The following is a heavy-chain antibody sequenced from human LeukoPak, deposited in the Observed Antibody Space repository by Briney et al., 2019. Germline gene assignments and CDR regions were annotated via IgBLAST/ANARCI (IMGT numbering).Heavy chain of an antibody. J-gene: IGHJ4*03. V-gene: IGHV1-18*01. CDR2: ISDYNGSK. Sequence: AWVKVSCKASGYTFTTYGISGLRQAPGQGLEWMGWISDYNGSKNYAQKLQGRVTMTTDGSTTTAYMDVRSLRSDATAVYYCARVGHRDDDHFDNRGHGTLVTASS. CDR3: ARVGHRDDDHFDN. D-gene: IGHD5-24*01. CDR1: GYTFTTYG.